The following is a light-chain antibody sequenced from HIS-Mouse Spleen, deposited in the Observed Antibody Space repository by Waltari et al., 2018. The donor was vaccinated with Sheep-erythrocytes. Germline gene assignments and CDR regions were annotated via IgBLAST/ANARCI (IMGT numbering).Light chain of an antibody. CDR3: QHYNSYPLT. CDR1: QSISSW. CDR2: KAS. V-gene: IGKV1-5*03. J-gene: IGKJ4*01. Sequence: DIQMTQSPSTLSASVGDRVTITCRASQSISSWLAWYQQKPGKAPKLLIYKASSLESGVPSRFSGSGSGTEFTLSISSLQPDDFATYYSQHYNSYPLTFGGGTKVEIK.